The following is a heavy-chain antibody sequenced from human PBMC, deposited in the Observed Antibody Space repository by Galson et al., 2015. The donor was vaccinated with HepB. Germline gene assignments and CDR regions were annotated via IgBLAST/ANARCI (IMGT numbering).Heavy chain of an antibody. CDR1: GFTFSSYA. D-gene: IGHD2-2*02. CDR2: ISYDGSNK. Sequence: SLRLSCAASGFTFSSYAMHWVRQAPGKGLEWVAVISYDGSNKYYADSVKGRFTISRDNSKNTLYLQMNSLRAEDTAVYYCARDSEASYCSSTSCYTYFDYWGQGTLVTVSS. V-gene: IGHV3-30-3*01. CDR3: ARDSEASYCSSTSCYTYFDY. J-gene: IGHJ4*02.